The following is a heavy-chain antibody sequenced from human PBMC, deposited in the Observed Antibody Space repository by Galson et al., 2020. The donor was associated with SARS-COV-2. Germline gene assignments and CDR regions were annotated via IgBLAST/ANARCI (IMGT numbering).Heavy chain of an antibody. CDR3: SREIEYPGSCYFYDC. CDR2: ISGSGNIK. Sequence: NSGETLSLSCAAYGFTFSGYYMNWIRQAPGKGLEWVSYISGSGNIKYYAASVKGRFTTSSDNAKNTLYLQMNSLRAEDTAVYYCSREIEYPGSCYFYDCGGQRTLVTVSS. V-gene: IGHV3-11*04. CDR1: GFTFSGYY. J-gene: IGHJ4*02. D-gene: IGHD2-15*01.